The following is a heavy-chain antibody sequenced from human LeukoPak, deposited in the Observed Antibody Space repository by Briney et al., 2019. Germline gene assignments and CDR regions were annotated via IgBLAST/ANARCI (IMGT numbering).Heavy chain of an antibody. CDR2: IFPSGTA. D-gene: IGHD6-6*01. J-gene: IGHJ2*01. CDR3: ARPADSSSRVDWYFDL. V-gene: IGHV4-4*02. CDR1: GGSINSNNL. Sequence: PSETLSLTCAVSGGSINSNNLWSWVRQSPAKGLEWIGEIFPSGTANYNPSLKSRVTISVDKSKNQFSLRLSSVTAADTAVYYCARPADSSSRVDWYFDLWGRGTLVTVSS.